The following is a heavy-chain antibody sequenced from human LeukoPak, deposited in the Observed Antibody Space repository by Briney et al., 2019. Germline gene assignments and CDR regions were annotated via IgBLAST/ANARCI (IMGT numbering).Heavy chain of an antibody. CDR2: IYPGDSDT. Sequence: GESLKISCKGSGYSFTTYWIGWVRQLPGKGLEWMGIIYPGDSDTRYSPSFQGQVTISADKSISTAYLQWSSLKASDTAMYYCARNGGKSRYGSGSYIDYRGQGTLVTVSS. CDR3: ARNGGKSRYGSGSYIDY. CDR1: GYSFTTYW. D-gene: IGHD3-10*01. J-gene: IGHJ4*02. V-gene: IGHV5-51*01.